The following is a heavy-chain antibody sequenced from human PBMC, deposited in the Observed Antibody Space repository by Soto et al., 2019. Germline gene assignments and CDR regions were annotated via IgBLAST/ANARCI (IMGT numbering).Heavy chain of an antibody. CDR1: GGSISSSSYY. V-gene: IGHV4-39*01. Sequence: SETLSLTCTVSGGSISSSSYYWGWIRQPPGKGLEWIGSIYYSGSTYYNPSLQTRVTISVDKSKSQFSLKLNSVTAADSAVYFCARLEGLATISYYFDFWGPGALVTVSS. CDR2: IYYSGST. CDR3: ARLEGLATISYYFDF. J-gene: IGHJ4*02. D-gene: IGHD3-9*01.